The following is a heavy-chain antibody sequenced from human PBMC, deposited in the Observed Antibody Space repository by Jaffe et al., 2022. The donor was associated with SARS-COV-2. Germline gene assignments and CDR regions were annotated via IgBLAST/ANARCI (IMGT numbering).Heavy chain of an antibody. CDR3: ARVLRMDTAMVTGYYGMDV. Sequence: EVQLVESGGGLVQPGGSLRLSCAASGFTFSSYDMHWVRQATGKGLEWVSAIGTAGDTYYPGSVKGRFTISRENAKNSLYLQMNSLRAGDTAVYYCARVLRMDTAMVTGYYGMDVWGQGTTVTVSS. J-gene: IGHJ6*02. CDR2: IGTAGDT. D-gene: IGHD5-18*01. CDR1: GFTFSSYD. V-gene: IGHV3-13*01.